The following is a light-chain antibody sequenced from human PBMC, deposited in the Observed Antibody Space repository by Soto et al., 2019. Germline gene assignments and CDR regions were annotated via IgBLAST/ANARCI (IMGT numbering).Light chain of an antibody. CDR1: SSDVGSSNL. CDR3: SSYAGSSTFV. J-gene: IGLJ1*01. V-gene: IGLV2-23*01. Sequence: QSVLTQSASVSGSPGQSITISCTGSSSDVGSSNLVSWYQHHPGKAPKLMIYEGTRRPPGVSNRFSGSKSGSTASLTISALQAEDEADYYCSSYAGSSTFVFGTGTKVAVL. CDR2: EGT.